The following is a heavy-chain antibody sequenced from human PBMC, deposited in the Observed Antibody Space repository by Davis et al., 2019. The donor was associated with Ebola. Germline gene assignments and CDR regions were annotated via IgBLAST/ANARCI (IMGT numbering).Heavy chain of an antibody. CDR2: IYSDDSNT. V-gene: IGHV5-51*01. Sequence: GESLKISCPASGYSFPNYWIGWVRQMPGKGLEWMGIIYSDDSNTKYSPSFQGQVTISADKSISTAYLQLSSLKASDTAMYYCARQGYYYYYYGRDVWGQGTTVTVSS. CDR1: GYSFPNYW. CDR3: ARQGYYYYYYGRDV. J-gene: IGHJ6*02.